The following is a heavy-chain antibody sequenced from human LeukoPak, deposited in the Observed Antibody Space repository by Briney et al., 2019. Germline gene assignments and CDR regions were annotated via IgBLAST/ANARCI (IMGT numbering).Heavy chain of an antibody. D-gene: IGHD2-8*02. Sequence: WASVKVSCKASGGTFNHFGINWVRQAPGQGLEWMGRIIPVLDSAKYAPKIQDRVTITADKSTSTAYMELNSLRSEDTAVYFCARDSGRPPTPFDYWGQGTLVTVSS. CDR2: IIPVLDSA. J-gene: IGHJ4*02. CDR3: ARDSGRPPTPFDY. CDR1: GGTFNHFG. V-gene: IGHV1-69*04.